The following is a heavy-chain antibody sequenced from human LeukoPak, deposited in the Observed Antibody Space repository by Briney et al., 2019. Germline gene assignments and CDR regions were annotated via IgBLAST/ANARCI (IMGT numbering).Heavy chain of an antibody. CDR1: GFTASNNY. D-gene: IGHD4-17*01. J-gene: IGHJ4*02. CDR3: AREGPQTTVTPYYFDY. CDR2: VYTGGST. Sequence: GRSQRLSFPHPGFTASNNYLNSFRPHPAIHTHRSSFVYTGGSTSYAASVKGRFTIPRDNSTNPVYLQMNRLRAEDTAVYYCAREGPQTTVTPYYFDYWGQGTLVTVSS. V-gene: IGHV3-53*01.